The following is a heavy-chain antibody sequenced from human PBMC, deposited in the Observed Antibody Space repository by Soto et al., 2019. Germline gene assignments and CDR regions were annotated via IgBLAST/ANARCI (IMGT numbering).Heavy chain of an antibody. CDR3: ARGHYGLDV. CDR2: INTNGRTT. V-gene: IGHV3-11*01. CDR1: GFTFSDYY. J-gene: IGHJ6*02. Sequence: QVPLVESGGDLVKPGGSLRLSCAASGFTFSDYYMSWIRQAPGKGLEWVSYINTNGRTTNYADSVKGRFTISRDNAKNTLNLQMNSLRDEDTAVYYCARGHYGLDVWGQGTTVTVS.